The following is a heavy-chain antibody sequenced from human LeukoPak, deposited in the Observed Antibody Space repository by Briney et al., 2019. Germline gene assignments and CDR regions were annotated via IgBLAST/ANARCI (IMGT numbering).Heavy chain of an antibody. Sequence: PSETLSLTCTVSGGSISSYYWSWIRQPPGKGLEWIGYIYYSGSTNYNPSLKSRVTISVDTSKNQFSLKLSSVTAADTAVYYCARGPRAFTFGGRFDPWGQGTLVTVSS. CDR2: IYYSGST. CDR1: GGSISSYY. J-gene: IGHJ5*02. V-gene: IGHV4-59*01. CDR3: ARGPRAFTFGGRFDP. D-gene: IGHD3-16*01.